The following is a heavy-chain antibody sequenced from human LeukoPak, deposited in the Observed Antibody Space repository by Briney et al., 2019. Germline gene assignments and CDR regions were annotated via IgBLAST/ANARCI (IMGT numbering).Heavy chain of an antibody. Sequence: ASVKVSCKASGYTFTSYAMNWVRQAPGQGLEWMGWISAYNGNTNYAQKLQGRVTMTTDTSTSTAYMELRSLRSDDTAVYYCARDRIQLWSKRFDYWGQGTLVTVSS. CDR3: ARDRIQLWSKRFDY. CDR1: GYTFTSYA. V-gene: IGHV1-18*01. J-gene: IGHJ4*02. CDR2: ISAYNGNT. D-gene: IGHD5-18*01.